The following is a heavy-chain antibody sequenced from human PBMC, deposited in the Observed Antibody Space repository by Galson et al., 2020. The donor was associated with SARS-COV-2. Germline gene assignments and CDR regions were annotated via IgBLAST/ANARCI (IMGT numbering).Heavy chain of an antibody. CDR2: INQDESES. V-gene: IGHV3-7*01. D-gene: IGHD2-2*01. CDR1: GFTFSNYW. Sequence: GGSLRLSCAASGFTFSNYWMTWVRQAPGKGLEWVANINQDESESYYVDSVKGRFTISRDNAKNSLSLQMNSLRAEDTAVYFCGTERGGEGIVVGPAAPNYWGHGTLVNVSS. J-gene: IGHJ4*01. CDR3: GTERGGEGIVVGPAAPNY.